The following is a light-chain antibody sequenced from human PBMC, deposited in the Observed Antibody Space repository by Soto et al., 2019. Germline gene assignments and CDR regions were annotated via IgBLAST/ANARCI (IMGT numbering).Light chain of an antibody. CDR1: QSVSSY. J-gene: IGKJ4*01. CDR3: QQRSNWPLT. CDR2: DAS. V-gene: IGKV3-11*01. Sequence: VLSQSPDPLSLSRGERATLSCRASQSVSSYLAWYQQKPGQAPRLLIYDASNRATGIPARFSGSGSETDFTLTISSLEPEDFAVYYCQQRSNWPLTFGGGTKVDIK.